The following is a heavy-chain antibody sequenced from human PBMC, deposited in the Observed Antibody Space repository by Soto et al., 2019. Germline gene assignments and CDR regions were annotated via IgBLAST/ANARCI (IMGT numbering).Heavy chain of an antibody. CDR1: GLIFTNYW. CDR2: IKEDGSEK. J-gene: IGHJ4*02. CDR3: VRVGRLGGY. D-gene: IGHD3-16*01. Sequence: EVQLVESGGGLVQPGGSLRLSCAASGLIFTNYWMSWVRQAPGEGLEWVANIKEDGSEKYYVDSVKGRFTISRDNAKNSLYLQMNSLRVEDTAVYYCVRVGRLGGYWGQGTLVTVSS. V-gene: IGHV3-7*03.